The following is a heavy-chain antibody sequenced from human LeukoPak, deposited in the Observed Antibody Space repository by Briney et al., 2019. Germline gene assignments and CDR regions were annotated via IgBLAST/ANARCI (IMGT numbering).Heavy chain of an antibody. Sequence: PGGSLRLSCAASGFTFSSYAMSWVRQAPGKGLEWVSGISGSGGSTYHADSVKGRFTISRDNSKNTLYLQMNSLRAEDTAVYYCAKAVVVTAHFDYWGQGTLVTVSS. CDR1: GFTFSSYA. D-gene: IGHD2-21*02. CDR2: ISGSGGST. J-gene: IGHJ4*02. V-gene: IGHV3-23*01. CDR3: AKAVVVTAHFDY.